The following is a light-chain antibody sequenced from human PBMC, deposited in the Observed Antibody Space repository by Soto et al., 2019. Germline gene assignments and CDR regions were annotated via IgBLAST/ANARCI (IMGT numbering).Light chain of an antibody. V-gene: IGLV8-61*01. J-gene: IGLJ1*01. CDR1: SGSVSTANN. CDR2: STS. Sequence: QAVLTQAPSFSVSPGGTVTLTCALISGSVSTANNPNWYQQTPGQAPRTLIYSTSTRSSGVPDRFSGSILGNKAALTITGAQADDESDYYCALFMGNGISVFGTGTKLTVL. CDR3: ALFMGNGISV.